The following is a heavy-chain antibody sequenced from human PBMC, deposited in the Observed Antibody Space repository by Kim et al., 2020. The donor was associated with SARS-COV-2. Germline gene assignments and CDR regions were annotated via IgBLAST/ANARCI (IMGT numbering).Heavy chain of an antibody. D-gene: IGHD4-17*01. CDR2: TSHVETNT. CDR1: GFTFSRSW. J-gene: IGHJ4*02. Sequence: GGSLRLSCAASGFTFSRSWMHWVRQAPGKGLAWVSFTSHVETNTRYADSVEGRFTISRDNAKNTLYLQMNSLRAEDTAVYYCARQSGDYKNYLDYWGQGT. CDR3: ARQSGDYKNYLDY. V-gene: IGHV3-74*01.